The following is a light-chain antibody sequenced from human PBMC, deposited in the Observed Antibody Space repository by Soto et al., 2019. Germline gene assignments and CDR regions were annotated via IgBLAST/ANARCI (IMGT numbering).Light chain of an antibody. Sequence: AIRMTQSPSSLSASTGDRVTITCRASQGISSYLAWYQQKPGKAPKLLIYAASTLQSGVPSRFSGSGSGTDFILTISFLQSEDCATYYCQQYYSYPLTFGGGTKVEIK. CDR1: QGISSY. V-gene: IGKV1-8*01. CDR2: AAS. J-gene: IGKJ4*01. CDR3: QQYYSYPLT.